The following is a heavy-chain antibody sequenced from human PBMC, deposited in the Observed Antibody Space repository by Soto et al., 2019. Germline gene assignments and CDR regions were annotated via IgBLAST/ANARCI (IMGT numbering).Heavy chain of an antibody. V-gene: IGHV3-9*01. CDR2: ISWNSGSI. CDR3: AKDGREGWSGEFRGSDY. CDR1: GFMFDDYA. Sequence: EVQLVESGGGLVQPGRSLRLSCAASGFMFDDYAMHWVRQAPGKGLEWVSGISWNSGSIGYADSVKGRFTIFRDNAKNALYVQKNSLGAEDTALYYCAKDGREGWSGEFRGSDYWGQGTLVTV. D-gene: IGHD3-10*01. J-gene: IGHJ4*02.